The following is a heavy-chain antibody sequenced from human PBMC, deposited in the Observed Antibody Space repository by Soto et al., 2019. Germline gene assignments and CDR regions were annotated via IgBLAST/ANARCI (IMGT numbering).Heavy chain of an antibody. Sequence: PSETLSLTCTVSGGSISSYYWSWIRQSPGKGLEWIGCIYYSGNTNYNPSLESRVTISVNTSKNQFSLRLTSVTAADTAVYYCARAAVTHERYHYGMDVWGQGTTVTVSS. J-gene: IGHJ6*02. V-gene: IGHV4-59*01. CDR2: IYYSGNT. CDR3: ARAAVTHERYHYGMDV. CDR1: GGSISSYY. D-gene: IGHD4-17*01.